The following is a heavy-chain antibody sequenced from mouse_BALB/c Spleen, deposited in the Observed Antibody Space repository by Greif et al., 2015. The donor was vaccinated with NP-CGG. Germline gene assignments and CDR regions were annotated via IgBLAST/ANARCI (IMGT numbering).Heavy chain of an antibody. J-gene: IGHJ3*01. CDR3: ARSGESYGFAY. CDR1: GFNIKDTY. Sequence: EVMLVESGAELVKPGASVKLSCTASGFNIKDTYMHWVKQRPEQGLEWIGRIDPANGNTKYDPKFQGKATITADTSSNTAYLQLSSLTSEDTAVYYCARSGESYGFAYWGQGTLVTVSA. D-gene: IGHD6-1*02. CDR2: IDPANGNT. V-gene: IGHV14-3*02.